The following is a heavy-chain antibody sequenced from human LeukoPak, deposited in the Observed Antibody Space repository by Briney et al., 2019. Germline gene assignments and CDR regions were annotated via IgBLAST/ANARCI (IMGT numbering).Heavy chain of an antibody. D-gene: IGHD1-1*01. CDR3: AKDWNPSPNWFGP. J-gene: IGHJ5*02. V-gene: IGHV3-23*01. CDR1: GFIFSTYA. CDR2: VSNSGVST. Sequence: GGSLRLSYAASGFIFSTYAMNWVRQAPGKGLEWISGVSNSGVSTNYAASVKGRFTISRDNSKNMLYLQMNGLRAEDTAVYYCAKDWNPSPNWFGPWGQGTLVIVSS.